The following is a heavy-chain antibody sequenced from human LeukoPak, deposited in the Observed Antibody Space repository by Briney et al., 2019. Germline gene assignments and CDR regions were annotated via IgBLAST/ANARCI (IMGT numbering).Heavy chain of an antibody. CDR3: AKERGGTFNDDFDY. CDR1: GFTFSNYA. J-gene: IGHJ4*02. V-gene: IGHV3-23*01. Sequence: GGSLRLSCAASGFTFSNYAMSWVRQAPGKGLEWVSGISGGGGSIYYAVSVKGRFTISRDNSKNTLYLQVNSLRAEDTAVYYCAKERGGTFNDDFDYWGQGTLVTVSS. CDR2: ISGGGGSI. D-gene: IGHD1-1*01.